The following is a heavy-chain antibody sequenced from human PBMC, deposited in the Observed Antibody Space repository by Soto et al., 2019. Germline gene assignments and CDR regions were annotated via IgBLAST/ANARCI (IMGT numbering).Heavy chain of an antibody. J-gene: IGHJ6*03. CDR1: GFTFSSFG. V-gene: IGHV3-30*18. CDR2: ISYDGSNR. CDR3: AKGGVPAGMPGYYYMDV. Sequence: QVQLVESGGGVVQPGGSVRLSCAASGFTFSSFGMHWVRQAPGKGLEWVAIISYDGSNRYYGDSVKGRITISRDNSKNTVYLEMNSLRVEDTAVYYCAKGGVPAGMPGYYYMDVWGKGIAVNISS. D-gene: IGHD2-2*01.